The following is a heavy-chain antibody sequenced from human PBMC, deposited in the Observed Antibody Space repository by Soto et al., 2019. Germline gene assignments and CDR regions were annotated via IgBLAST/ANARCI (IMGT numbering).Heavy chain of an antibody. CDR3: VRGGSYCGGDCFDY. J-gene: IGHJ4*02. D-gene: IGHD2-21*02. Sequence: QVQLVESGGGLVKPGGSLRLSCAASGFTFSDYYMSWIRQAPGKGLEWVSYISGSGTYTNYGDSVKGRFTISRDNAKNSLYLQMNSLRAEGTAVCYCVRGGSYCGGDCFDYWGQGTLVTGSS. V-gene: IGHV3-11*06. CDR2: ISGSGTYT. CDR1: GFTFSDYY.